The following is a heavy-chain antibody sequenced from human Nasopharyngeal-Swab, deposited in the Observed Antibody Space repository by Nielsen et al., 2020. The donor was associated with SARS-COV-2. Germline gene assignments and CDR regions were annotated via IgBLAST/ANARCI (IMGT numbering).Heavy chain of an antibody. CDR1: GFTYW. D-gene: IGHD3-22*01. CDR2: ISWNSGSI. J-gene: IGHJ1*01. CDR3: AKDFYYDSSGPPSVQH. Sequence: SLKISCAASGFTYWMNWVRQAPGKGLEWVSGISWNSGSIGYADSVKGRFTISRDNAKNSLYLQMNSLRAEDTALYYCAKDFYYDSSGPPSVQHWGQGTLVTVSS. V-gene: IGHV3-9*01.